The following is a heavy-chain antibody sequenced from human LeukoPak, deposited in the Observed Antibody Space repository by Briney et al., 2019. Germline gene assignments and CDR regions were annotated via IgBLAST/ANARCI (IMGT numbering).Heavy chain of an antibody. Sequence: SETLSLTCTVSGGSISSYYWSWIRQPPGQGLKWIGYIYYSGSTNYNPSLKSRVTISVDTSKNQFSLKLSSVTAADTAVYYCARGMGAHDAFDIWGQGTMVTVSS. CDR3: ARGMGAHDAFDI. CDR2: IYYSGST. V-gene: IGHV4-59*01. CDR1: GGSISSYY. D-gene: IGHD1-26*01. J-gene: IGHJ3*02.